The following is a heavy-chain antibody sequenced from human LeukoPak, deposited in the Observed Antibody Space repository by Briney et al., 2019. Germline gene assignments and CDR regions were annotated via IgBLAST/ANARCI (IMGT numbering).Heavy chain of an antibody. CDR1: RYTFTSYD. CDR3: ARLSETPDYYGSGGYLYLAY. CDR2: MNPRTGNT. Sequence: ASVRVSCKALRYTFTSYDITWVRQAPGQGLEWMGWMNPRTGNTGYAPKFQGRVTMTRDTSTSTAYLEVSGLRSEDTAVYYCARLSETPDYYGSGGYLYLAYWGQGTRVTVSS. V-gene: IGHV1-8*01. J-gene: IGHJ4*02. D-gene: IGHD3-22*01.